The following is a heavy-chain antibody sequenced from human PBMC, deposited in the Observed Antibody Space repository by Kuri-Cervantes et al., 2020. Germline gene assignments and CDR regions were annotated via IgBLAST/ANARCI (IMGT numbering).Heavy chain of an antibody. Sequence: GESLKISCAASGFPFSSYAMHWVRQAPGKGLEWVAVITYDGSNKYYADSVKGRFTISRDNSKNTLFLQMNSLRADDTAVYYCAKVVFGTWPTSPYWYFDLWGRGSLVTVSS. CDR1: GFPFSSYA. J-gene: IGHJ2*01. V-gene: IGHV3-30*07. CDR3: AKVVFGTWPTSPYWYFDL. D-gene: IGHD3-10*01. CDR2: ITYDGSNK.